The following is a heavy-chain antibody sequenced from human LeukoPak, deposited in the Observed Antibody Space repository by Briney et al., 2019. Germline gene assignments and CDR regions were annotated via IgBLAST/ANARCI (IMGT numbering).Heavy chain of an antibody. CDR1: GFTFSSYG. D-gene: IGHD6-6*01. CDR2: ISYDGSNK. CDR3: ATAYSSSSGYYYYGMDV. V-gene: IGHV3-30*03. Sequence: GSLSLSCAASGFTFSSYGMHWVRQAPGKGLEWVAVISYDGSNKYYADSVKGRFTISRDNSKNTLYLQMNSLRAEDTAVYYCATAYSSSSGYYYYGMDVWGQGTTVTVSS. J-gene: IGHJ6*02.